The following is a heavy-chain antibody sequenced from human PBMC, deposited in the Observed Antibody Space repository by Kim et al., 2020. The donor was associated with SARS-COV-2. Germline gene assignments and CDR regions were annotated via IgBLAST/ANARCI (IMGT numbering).Heavy chain of an antibody. CDR3: AKDPRPSMVRGVIPRFDP. Sequence: GGSLRLSCAASGFTFSSYGMHWVRQAPGKGLEWVAVISYDGSNKYYADSVKGRFTISRDNSKNTLYLQMNSLRAEDTAVYYCAKDPRPSMVRGVIPRFDPWGQGTLVTVSS. D-gene: IGHD3-10*01. J-gene: IGHJ5*02. CDR2: ISYDGSNK. V-gene: IGHV3-30*18. CDR1: GFTFSSYG.